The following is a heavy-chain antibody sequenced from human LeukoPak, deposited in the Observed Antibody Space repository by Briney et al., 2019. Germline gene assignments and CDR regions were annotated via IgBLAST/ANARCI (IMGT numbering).Heavy chain of an antibody. CDR2: ISSSSSYI. Sequence: GGSLRLSCADSGFTFSSYWMNWVRQAPGKGLEWVSSISSSSSYIYYADSVKGRFTISRDNAKNSLYLQMNSLRAEDTAVYYCARARASYCSSTSCPNCFDYWGQGTLVTVSS. V-gene: IGHV3-21*01. CDR1: GFTFSSYW. D-gene: IGHD2-2*01. J-gene: IGHJ4*02. CDR3: ARARASYCSSTSCPNCFDY.